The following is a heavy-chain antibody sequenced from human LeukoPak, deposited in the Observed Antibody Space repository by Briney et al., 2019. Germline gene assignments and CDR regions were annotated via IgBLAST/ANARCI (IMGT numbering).Heavy chain of an antibody. Sequence: GGSLGLSCAASGFTFSTYAMIWVRQAPGKGLEWVSSISGSGGSTYYGDSVKGRFTISRDNSKNTLYLQMNNLRAEDTAVYYCAKRITTPGPHFDYWGQGTLVTVSS. V-gene: IGHV3-23*01. D-gene: IGHD6-13*01. CDR1: GFTFSTYA. CDR2: ISGSGGST. J-gene: IGHJ4*02. CDR3: AKRITTPGPHFDY.